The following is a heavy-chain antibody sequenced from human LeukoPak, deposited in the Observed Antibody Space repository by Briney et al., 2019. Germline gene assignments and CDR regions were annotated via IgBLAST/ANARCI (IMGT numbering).Heavy chain of an antibody. CDR1: GFTFSSYA. CDR2: ISGSGGST. Sequence: GGSLRLSCAASGFTFSSYAMSWVRQAPGKGLEWVSAISGSGGSTYYADSAKGRFTISRDNSKNTLYLQMNSLRAEDTAVYYCAKAIRVLRFLEWYEYYYGMDVWGQGTTVTVSS. CDR3: AKAIRVLRFLEWYEYYYGMDV. D-gene: IGHD3-3*01. V-gene: IGHV3-23*01. J-gene: IGHJ6*02.